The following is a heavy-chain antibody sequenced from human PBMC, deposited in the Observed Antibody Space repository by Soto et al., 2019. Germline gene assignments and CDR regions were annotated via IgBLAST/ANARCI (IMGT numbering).Heavy chain of an antibody. CDR1: GGSLSSGGYY. CDR3: ARGNPKDDYGDYVWFDP. J-gene: IGHJ5*02. Sequence: SETLSLTCTVSGGSLSSGGYYWSWIRQHPGKGLEWIGYIYYSGSTYYNPSLKSRVTISVDTSKNQFSLKLSSVTAADTAVYYCARGNPKDDYGDYVWFDPWGQGTLVTVST. D-gene: IGHD4-17*01. V-gene: IGHV4-31*03. CDR2: IYYSGST.